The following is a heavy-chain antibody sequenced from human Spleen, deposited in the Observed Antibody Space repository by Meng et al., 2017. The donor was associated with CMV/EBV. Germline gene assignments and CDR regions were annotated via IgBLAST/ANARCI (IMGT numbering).Heavy chain of an antibody. J-gene: IGHJ5*02. D-gene: IGHD2-2*01. CDR3: AKALIVVVPAANGGDWFDP. CDR2: ISGIGGST. CDR1: SSYA. Sequence: SSYAMGWVRQARGKGLECVSGISGIGGSTYYADSVQCRFAISRDNSKNTLYPQMNSLSAEDTAVYYWAKALIVVVPAANGGDWFDPWGQGTLVTVSS. V-gene: IGHV3-23*01.